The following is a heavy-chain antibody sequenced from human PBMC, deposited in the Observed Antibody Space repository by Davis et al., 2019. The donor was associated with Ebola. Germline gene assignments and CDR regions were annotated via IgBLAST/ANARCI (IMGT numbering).Heavy chain of an antibody. CDR3: ARVIRVTMVQGDYYYYGMDV. Sequence: GGSLRLSCAASGFTVSSNYMSWVRQAPGKGLEWVSVIYSGGSTYYADSVKGRFTISRDNSKNTLYLQMNSLRSDDTAVYYCARVIRVTMVQGDYYYYGMDVWGQGTTVTVSS. CDR2: IYSGGST. CDR1: GFTVSSNY. D-gene: IGHD3-10*01. V-gene: IGHV3-53*05. J-gene: IGHJ6*02.